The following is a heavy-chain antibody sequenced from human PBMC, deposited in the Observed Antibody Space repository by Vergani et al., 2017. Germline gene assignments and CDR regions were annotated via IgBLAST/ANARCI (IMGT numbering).Heavy chain of an antibody. CDR3: AKEATLQGIVGAGDAFDI. CDR1: GGSISSHY. D-gene: IGHD1-26*01. Sequence: QVQLQESGPGLVKPSETLSLTCTVSGGSISSHYWSWIRQPPGKGLEWIGEINHSGSTNYNPSLKSRVTISVDTSKNQFSLKLSSVTAADTAVYYCAKEATLQGIVGAGDAFDIWGQGTMVTVSS. CDR2: INHSGST. J-gene: IGHJ3*02. V-gene: IGHV4-59*11.